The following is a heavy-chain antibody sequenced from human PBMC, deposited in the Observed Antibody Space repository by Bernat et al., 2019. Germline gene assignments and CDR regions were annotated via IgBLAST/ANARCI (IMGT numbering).Heavy chain of an antibody. CDR2: INPNSGGT. CDR1: GYTFTGYY. CDR3: ARALVRRWYKRKWFDP. V-gene: IGHV1-2*04. J-gene: IGHJ5*02. Sequence: QVQLVQSGAEVKKPGASVKVSCKASGYTFTGYYMHWVRQAPGQGLEWMGWINPNSGGTNYAQKFQGWVTMTRDTSISTAYMELSRLRSDDTAVYYCARALVRRWYKRKWFDPWGQGTLVTVYS. D-gene: IGHD6-13*01.